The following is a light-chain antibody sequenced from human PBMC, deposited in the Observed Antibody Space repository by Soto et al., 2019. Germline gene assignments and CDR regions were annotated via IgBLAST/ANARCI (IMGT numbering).Light chain of an antibody. V-gene: IGKV1-5*03. J-gene: IGKJ1*01. Sequence: DLQMTQSPSTLPASVGDRVTITCRASQSISTWLAWYQQKPGKAPNLLIYKASYLASGVPSRFSGGGSGTEFTLTISSLQPDDFATYYCQQYSSYWTFGQGAKVDIK. CDR3: QQYSSYWT. CDR2: KAS. CDR1: QSISTW.